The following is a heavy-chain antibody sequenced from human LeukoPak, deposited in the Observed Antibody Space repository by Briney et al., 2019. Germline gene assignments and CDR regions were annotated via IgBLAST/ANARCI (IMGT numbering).Heavy chain of an antibody. CDR3: ARVGCTNGVSYPRRRYFDY. J-gene: IGHJ4*02. D-gene: IGHD2-8*01. CDR2: IYYSGST. CDR1: GGSISSYY. V-gene: IGHV4-59*08. Sequence: SETLSLTCTVSGGSISSYYWSWIRQPPGKGLEWIGYIYYSGSTNYNPSLKSRVTISVDTSKNQFSLKLSSVTVADTAVYYCARVGCTNGVSYPRRRYFDYWGQGTLVTVSS.